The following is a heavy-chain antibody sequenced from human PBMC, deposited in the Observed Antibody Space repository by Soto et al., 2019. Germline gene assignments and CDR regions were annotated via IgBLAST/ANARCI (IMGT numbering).Heavy chain of an antibody. CDR3: VRGPSGDKIDY. J-gene: IGHJ4*02. Sequence: QVQLQESGPRLVSPSQTLSLTCTVSGGSISSAAYCWSWIRQSPDKGLEWIGHIYDGGTTYSSPALKXRXTXPXXTSETQFSLKLSSVSAADTAVYYRVRGPSGDKIDYWGQGIQVTVSS. D-gene: IGHD7-27*01. V-gene: IGHV4-30-4*01. CDR2: IYDGGTT. CDR1: GGSISSAAYC.